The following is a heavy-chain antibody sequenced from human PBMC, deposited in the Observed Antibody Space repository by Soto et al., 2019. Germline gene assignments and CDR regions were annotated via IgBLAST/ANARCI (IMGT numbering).Heavy chain of an antibody. CDR1: GYSFTSYW. V-gene: IGHV5-51*01. CDR3: ARPTVDTAMVAAAFDI. CDR2: IYPGDSDT. J-gene: IGHJ3*02. Sequence: PGESLKISCKGSGYSFTSYWIGWVRQMPGKGLEWMGIIYPGDSDTRYSPSFQGQVTISADKSISTAYLQWSSLKASDTAMYYCARPTVDTAMVAAAFDIWGQGTTVTVSS. D-gene: IGHD5-18*01.